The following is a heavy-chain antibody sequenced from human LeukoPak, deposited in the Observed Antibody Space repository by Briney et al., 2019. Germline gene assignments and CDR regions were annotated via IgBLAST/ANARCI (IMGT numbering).Heavy chain of an antibody. Sequence: GGSLRLSCAASGFTFSSCSMNWVRQAPGKGLEWVSSISSSSSYIYYADSVKGRFTISRDNAKNSLYLQMNSLRAEDTAVYYCARDGNDAFDIWGQGTMVTVSS. V-gene: IGHV3-21*01. J-gene: IGHJ3*02. CDR1: GFTFSSCS. D-gene: IGHD1-26*01. CDR2: ISSSSSYI. CDR3: ARDGNDAFDI.